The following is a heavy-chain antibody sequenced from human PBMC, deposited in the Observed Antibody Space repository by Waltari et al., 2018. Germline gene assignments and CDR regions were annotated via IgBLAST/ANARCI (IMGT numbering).Heavy chain of an antibody. CDR2: INHSGST. J-gene: IGHJ6*02. V-gene: IGHV4-34*01. Sequence: QVQLQQWGAGLLKPSETLSLTCAVYGGSFSGYYWSWIRQPPGKGLEWIGEINHSGSTNYNPSLKSRVTRAVDTSKNQFSLKLSSVTAADTAVYYCARGRGGVRGVNHYYYGMDVWGQGTTVTVSS. CDR3: ARGRGGVRGVNHYYYGMDV. CDR1: GGSFSGYY. D-gene: IGHD3-10*01.